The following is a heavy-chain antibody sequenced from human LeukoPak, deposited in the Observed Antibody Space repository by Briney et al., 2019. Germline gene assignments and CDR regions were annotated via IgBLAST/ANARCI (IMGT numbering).Heavy chain of an antibody. CDR3: ATTVTTRFDY. J-gene: IGHJ4*02. D-gene: IGHD4-17*01. V-gene: IGHV1-18*01. CDR1: GYTFTSYG. Sequence: AASVKVSCKASGYTFTSYGISWVRQAPGQGREWMGWISAYNVNTNYAQKPQGRVTMTTDTSTSPAYMELRSLRSHDTAVYYCATTVTTRFDYWGQGALVTASS. CDR2: ISAYNVNT.